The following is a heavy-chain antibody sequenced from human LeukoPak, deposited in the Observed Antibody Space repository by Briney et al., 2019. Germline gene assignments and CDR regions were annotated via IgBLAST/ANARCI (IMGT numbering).Heavy chain of an antibody. V-gene: IGHV3-48*01. D-gene: IGHD2-15*01. J-gene: IGHJ4*02. CDR1: GFTFSTSS. CDR2: IRSSSTTI. CDR3: ARAHSGQEWWFDY. Sequence: GSLRLSCAASGFTFSTSSMNWVRQAPGKGLEWISYIRSSSTTIYYADSVKGRFTISRDNAKNSLYLQMNSLRAEDTAVYFCARAHSGQEWWFDYWGQGTLVTVSS.